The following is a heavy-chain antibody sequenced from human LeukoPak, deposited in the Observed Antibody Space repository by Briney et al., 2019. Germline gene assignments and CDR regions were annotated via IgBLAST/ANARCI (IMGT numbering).Heavy chain of an antibody. CDR3: ARGIVVVPAAPIRDAFDI. CDR2: ITPSGGST. D-gene: IGHD2-2*01. J-gene: IGHJ3*02. Sequence: ASVNVSCKSSGYTFTSYYMHWVRQAPGQGLEWMGIITPSGGSTSYAQKFQGRVTMTRDTSTSTVYMELSSLRSGDTAVYYCARGIVVVPAAPIRDAFDIWGQGTMVTVSS. CDR1: GYTFTSYY. V-gene: IGHV1-46*01.